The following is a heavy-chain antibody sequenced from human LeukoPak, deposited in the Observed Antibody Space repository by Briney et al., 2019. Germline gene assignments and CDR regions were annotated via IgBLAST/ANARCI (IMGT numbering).Heavy chain of an antibody. J-gene: IGHJ4*02. D-gene: IGHD5-18*01. V-gene: IGHV4-59*08. CDR1: GGSISSYY. CDR2: IYYSGST. Sequence: SETLSLTCTVSGGSISSYYWSWLRQPPGKGLEWIGYIYYSGSTNYNPSLKSRVTISVDTSKNQFSLKLSSVTAADTAVYYCARLGYSYGYDYWGQGTLVTVSS. CDR3: ARLGYSYGYDY.